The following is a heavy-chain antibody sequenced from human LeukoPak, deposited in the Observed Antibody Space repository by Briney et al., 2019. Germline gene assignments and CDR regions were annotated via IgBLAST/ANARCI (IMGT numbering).Heavy chain of an antibody. CDR2: IYYSGST. CDR3: VSGRLRNAFDI. V-gene: IGHV4-59*01. CDR1: GGSISSYY. D-gene: IGHD2-15*01. J-gene: IGHJ3*02. Sequence: SETLSLTCTVSGGSISSYYWSWIRQPPGKGLEWIGYIYYSGSTNYNPSLKSRVTISVDTSKNQFSLKLSSVTAADTAVYYCVSGRLRNAFDIWGQGTMVTVSS.